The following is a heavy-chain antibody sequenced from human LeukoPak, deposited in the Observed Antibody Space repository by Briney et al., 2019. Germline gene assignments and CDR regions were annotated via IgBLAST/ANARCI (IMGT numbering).Heavy chain of an antibody. CDR2: ISGSGRDT. CDR3: ATNYYDSSGYFPDFDY. Sequence: GGSLRLSCAASGFTFSSYAMNWVRQAPVKGLEWVSGISGSGRDTYYADSVKGRFTISRDNSKNTLYLQMNSLRADDTAVYYCATNYYDSSGYFPDFDYWGQGALVSVSS. D-gene: IGHD3-22*01. V-gene: IGHV3-23*01. CDR1: GFTFSSYA. J-gene: IGHJ4*02.